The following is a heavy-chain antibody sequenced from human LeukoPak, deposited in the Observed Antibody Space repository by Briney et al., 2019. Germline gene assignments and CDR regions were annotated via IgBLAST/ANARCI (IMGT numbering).Heavy chain of an antibody. D-gene: IGHD2-2*01. CDR1: GYTFTNYY. CDR2: IHPSGGST. V-gene: IGHV1-46*01. CDR3: ARDSTTSSLADP. Sequence: ASVKVSCKASGYTFTNYYLHWVRQAPGQGLEWMGIIHPSGGSTAYAQKFQGRVTMTRDTSTSTVYMELSSLRSEDTAVYCCARDSTTSSLADPWGQGTLVTVSS. J-gene: IGHJ5*02.